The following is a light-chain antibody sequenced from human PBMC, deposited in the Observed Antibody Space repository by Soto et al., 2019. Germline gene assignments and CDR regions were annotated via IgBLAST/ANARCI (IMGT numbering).Light chain of an antibody. CDR2: GAS. V-gene: IGKV3-20*01. Sequence: ENVLTQSPGTLSLSPGERATLSCRASQSITSDYLAWYQQKPGQAPRLLIYGASSRATGIPDRFSGSGSGTDVTLIITRMVPEDLAVDYCYQYGLSPMYTLGQGTKVEIK. CDR1: QSITSDY. J-gene: IGKJ2*01. CDR3: YQYGLSPMYT.